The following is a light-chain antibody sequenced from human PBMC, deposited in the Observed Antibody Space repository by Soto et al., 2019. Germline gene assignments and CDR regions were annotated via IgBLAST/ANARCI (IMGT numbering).Light chain of an antibody. CDR3: EQYDNLPELT. J-gene: IGKJ4*01. CDR2: DTF. Sequence: DIQMTQSPSSLSASVGDRVTITCHTSQTISNYLNWYLQKPGKAPKLLINDTFNLERRVPSRYSGSGSWKDFTFTSSREKPEDIATYYCEQYDNLPELTCGGGIEVEIK. V-gene: IGKV1-33*01. CDR1: QTISNY.